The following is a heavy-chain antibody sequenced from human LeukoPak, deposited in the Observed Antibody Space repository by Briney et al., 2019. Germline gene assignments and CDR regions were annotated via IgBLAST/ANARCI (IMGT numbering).Heavy chain of an antibody. J-gene: IGHJ6*03. CDR1: GGSISGYY. CDR3: ARGPRYDFWSGYYYYYMDV. D-gene: IGHD3-3*01. V-gene: IGHV4-34*01. CDR2: INHSGST. Sequence: SETLSLTCTVSGGSISGYYWSWIRQPPGKGLEWIGEINHSGSTNYNPSLKSRVTISVDTSKNQFSLKLSSVTAADTAVYYCARGPRYDFWSGYYYYYMDVWGKGTTVTVSS.